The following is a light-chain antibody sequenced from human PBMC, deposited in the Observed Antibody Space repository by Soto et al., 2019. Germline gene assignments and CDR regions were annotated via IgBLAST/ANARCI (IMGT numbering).Light chain of an antibody. Sequence: QSALTQPRSVSGSPGQSVTISCTGTSNDVGYYNYVSWYQQHPGKGPKLLIYDVYKRPSGVPARFSGSKSGNTASLTISGLQAEDEADYHCCSEACSYTLLFGGGTKLTVL. CDR3: CSEACSYTLL. CDR2: DVY. J-gene: IGLJ2*01. CDR1: SNDVGYYNY. V-gene: IGLV2-11*01.